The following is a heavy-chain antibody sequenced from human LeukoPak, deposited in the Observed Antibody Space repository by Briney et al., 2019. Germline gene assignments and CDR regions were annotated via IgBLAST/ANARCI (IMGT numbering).Heavy chain of an antibody. CDR2: INPNSGGT. Sequence: ASVKVSCKASGYTFTGYYMHWVRQALGQGLEWMGRINPNSGGTNYAQKFQGWVTMTRDTSISTAYMELSRLRSDDTAVYYCATQRNDYGDYFDYWGQGTLVTVSS. V-gene: IGHV1-2*04. J-gene: IGHJ4*02. CDR1: GYTFTGYY. D-gene: IGHD4-17*01. CDR3: ATQRNDYGDYFDY.